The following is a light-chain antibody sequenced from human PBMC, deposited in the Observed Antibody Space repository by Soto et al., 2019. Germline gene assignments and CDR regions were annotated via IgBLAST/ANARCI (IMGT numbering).Light chain of an antibody. CDR2: EVT. CDR3: SSHADSYNWV. CDR1: SSDVGGYNY. Sequence: QSALTQPPSASGSPGQSVTISCTGTSSDVGGYNYVSWYQQHPGKAPKLMIYEVTKRPSGVPDRFSGSKSGNTASLTVSGVQAEDEADYYCSSHADSYNWVFGGGTKVTVL. V-gene: IGLV2-8*01. J-gene: IGLJ3*02.